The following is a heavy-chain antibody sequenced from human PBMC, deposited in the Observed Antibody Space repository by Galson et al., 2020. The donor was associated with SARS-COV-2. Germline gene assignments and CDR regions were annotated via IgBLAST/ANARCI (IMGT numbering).Heavy chain of an antibody. D-gene: IGHD3-22*01. V-gene: IGHV3-33*01. CDR3: ARDCYYSDSSGYYDHHDYYYGRDV. CDR1: GFTFSSYG. CDR2: IWYDGSNK. J-gene: IGHJ6*02. Sequence: GGSLRLSCAASGFTFSSYGMHWVRQAPGKGLEWVAVIWYDGSNKYYADSVKGRFTISRDNSKNTLYLQMNSLRAEDTAVYYCARDCYYSDSSGYYDHHDYYYGRDVWGQGTTVTVSS.